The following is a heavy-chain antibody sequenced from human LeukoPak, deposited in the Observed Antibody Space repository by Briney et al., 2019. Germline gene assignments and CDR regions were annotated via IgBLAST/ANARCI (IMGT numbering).Heavy chain of an antibody. J-gene: IGHJ5*02. V-gene: IGHV4-59*01. CDR3: ARGNKWFDP. Sequence: SETLSLTCTVSGGSISSYYWSWIRQPPGKALEWIGYIYYIGSTNYNPSLKSRVTISVDTSKNQFSLRLSSVTAADTAVYYCARGNKWFDPWGQGTLVTVSS. CDR2: IYYIGST. CDR1: GGSISSYY.